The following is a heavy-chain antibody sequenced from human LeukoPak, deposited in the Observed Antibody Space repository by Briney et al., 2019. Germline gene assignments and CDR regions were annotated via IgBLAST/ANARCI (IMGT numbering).Heavy chain of an antibody. D-gene: IGHD2-21*02. V-gene: IGHV1-69*04. Sequence: EASVKVSCKASGGTFSSYAISWVRQAPGQGLEWMGRIIPIFGIANYAQKFQGRVTITADKSTSTAYMELSSLRSEDTAVYYCARVPYQAYCGGDCYLNPPDYWGQGTLFTVSS. CDR1: GGTFSSYA. J-gene: IGHJ4*02. CDR2: IIPIFGIA. CDR3: ARVPYQAYCGGDCYLNPPDY.